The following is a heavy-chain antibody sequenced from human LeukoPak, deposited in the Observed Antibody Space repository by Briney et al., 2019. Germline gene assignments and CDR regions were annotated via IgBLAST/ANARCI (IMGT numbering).Heavy chain of an antibody. J-gene: IGHJ4*02. CDR2: IKGDGSET. D-gene: IGHD3-9*01. CDR1: GFIFSNNW. CDR3: AKDFGDILTGYPD. V-gene: IGHV3-7*03. Sequence: GGSLRLSCAASGFIFSNNWMSWVRQAPGKGLEWVANIKGDGSETYYVDSVKGRFTISRDNSKNTLYLQMNSLRAEDTAVYYCAKDFGDILTGYPDWGQGTLVTVSS.